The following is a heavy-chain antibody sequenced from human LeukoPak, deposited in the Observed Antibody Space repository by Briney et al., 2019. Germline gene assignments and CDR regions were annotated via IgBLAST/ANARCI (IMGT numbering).Heavy chain of an antibody. D-gene: IGHD3-22*01. V-gene: IGHV1-18*01. Sequence: ASVKVSCKTSGYTFSNYIIIWVRQAPGQGLEWMGWINPYSGNTNYAPRLQGRVTLTTDTSTTTAYMELRSLRSDDTALYYCARGESYYYDSSGYYVGGYWGQGTLVTVSS. J-gene: IGHJ4*02. CDR3: ARGESYYYDSSGYYVGGY. CDR2: INPYSGNT. CDR1: GYTFSNYI.